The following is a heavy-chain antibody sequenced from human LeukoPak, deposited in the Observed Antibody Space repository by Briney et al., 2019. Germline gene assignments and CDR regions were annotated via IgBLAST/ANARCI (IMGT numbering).Heavy chain of an antibody. Sequence: GRSLRLSCAASGFTFDDYAMHWVRQAPWKGLEWVSGISWNSGSIGYADSVKGRFTISRDNAKNSLYLQMNSLRAEDTAVYYCARDRWLAAAGTGAFDIWGQGTMVTVSS. CDR2: ISWNSGSI. CDR1: GFTFDDYA. V-gene: IGHV3-9*01. D-gene: IGHD6-13*01. J-gene: IGHJ3*02. CDR3: ARDRWLAAAGTGAFDI.